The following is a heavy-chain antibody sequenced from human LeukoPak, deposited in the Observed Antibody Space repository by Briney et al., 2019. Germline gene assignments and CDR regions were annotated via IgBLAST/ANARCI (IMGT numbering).Heavy chain of an antibody. CDR2: ISGSGGST. CDR3: AKEGYYDILTGYYPTVEYFQH. V-gene: IGHV3-23*01. J-gene: IGHJ1*01. CDR1: GFTFSSYA. D-gene: IGHD3-9*01. Sequence: SGGSLRLSCAASGFTFSSYAMSWVRQAPGKGLEWVSAISGSGGSTYYADSVKGRFTISRDNSKNTLYLQMNSLRAEDTAVYYCAKEGYYDILTGYYPTVEYFQHWGQGTLVTVSS.